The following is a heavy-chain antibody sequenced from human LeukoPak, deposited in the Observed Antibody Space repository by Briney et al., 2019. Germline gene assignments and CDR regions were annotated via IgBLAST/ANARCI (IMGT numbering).Heavy chain of an antibody. Sequence: GASVKVSCKASGYTFTDYYMHWVRQAPGQGLEWMGWIYPNSGGTNYAQTFQGRVTMTRDTSISTAYMELTWLRSDDTAVYYCARDSGSYGEGWFDPWGQGTLVTVSS. V-gene: IGHV1-2*02. CDR1: GYTFTDYY. J-gene: IGHJ5*02. D-gene: IGHD5-12*01. CDR3: ARDSGSYGEGWFDP. CDR2: IYPNSGGT.